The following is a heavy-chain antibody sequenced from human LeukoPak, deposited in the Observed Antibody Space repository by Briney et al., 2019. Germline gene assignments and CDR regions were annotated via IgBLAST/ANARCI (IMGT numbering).Heavy chain of an antibody. D-gene: IGHD3-10*01. J-gene: IGHJ5*02. Sequence: ASVKVPCKASGYTFTSYGISWVRQAPGQGLEWMGWISAYNGNTNYAQKLQGRVTMTTDTSTSTAYMELRSLRSDDTAVYYCARDSNIGAAWFGELLTWFDPWGQGTLVTVSS. CDR1: GYTFTSYG. V-gene: IGHV1-18*01. CDR2: ISAYNGNT. CDR3: ARDSNIGAAWFGELLTWFDP.